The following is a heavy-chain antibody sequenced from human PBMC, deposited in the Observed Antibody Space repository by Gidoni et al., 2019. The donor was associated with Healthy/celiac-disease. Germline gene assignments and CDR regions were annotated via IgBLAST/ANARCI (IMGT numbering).Heavy chain of an antibody. J-gene: IGHJ5*02. CDR2: IWYDGSNK. CDR1: GFTFSSYG. V-gene: IGHV3-33*01. CDR3: ARDGYSGYPNNWFDP. D-gene: IGHD5-12*01. Sequence: QVQLVESGGGVVQPGRSLRLSCAASGFTFSSYGMHWVRQAPGKGLEWVAVIWYDGSNKYYADSVKGRFTISRDNSKNTLYLQMNSLRAEDTAVYYCARDGYSGYPNNWFDPWGQGTLVTVSS.